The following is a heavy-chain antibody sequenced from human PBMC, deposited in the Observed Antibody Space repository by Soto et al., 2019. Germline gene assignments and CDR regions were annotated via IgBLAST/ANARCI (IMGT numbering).Heavy chain of an antibody. CDR2: IDPSDSYT. D-gene: IGHD4-4*01. Sequence: GEALKISCNGSGYSFTIYWISWVRQMPGKGLEWMGRIDPSDSYTNYSPSFQGHVTISADKSISTAYLQWSSLKASDTAMYYCATRSSPVYYYGMDVWGQGTTVTVSS. V-gene: IGHV5-10-1*01. J-gene: IGHJ6*02. CDR1: GYSFTIYW. CDR3: ATRSSPVYYYGMDV.